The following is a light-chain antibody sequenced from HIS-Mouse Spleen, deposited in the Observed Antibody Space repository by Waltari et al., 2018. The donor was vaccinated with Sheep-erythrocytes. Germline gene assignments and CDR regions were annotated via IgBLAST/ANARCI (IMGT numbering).Light chain of an antibody. J-gene: IGLJ1*01. CDR1: SSDVGGYNY. Sequence: QSALTQPRSVSGSPGQSVTISCTGTSSDVGGYNYVSWYQQHPGKAPKLMIYDVSNRPSGVPDRFSVSKSGNPASLTISGLQAEDEADYYCCSYAGSYNHVFATGTKVTVL. CDR2: DVS. CDR3: CSYAGSYNHV. V-gene: IGLV2-11*01.